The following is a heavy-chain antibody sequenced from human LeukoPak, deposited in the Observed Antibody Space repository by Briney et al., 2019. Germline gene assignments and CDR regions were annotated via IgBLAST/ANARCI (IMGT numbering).Heavy chain of an antibody. D-gene: IGHD6-13*01. CDR1: GFTLSNAW. CDR3: AKDIAAAGPESYYGMDV. Sequence: GGSLRLSCAASGFTLSNAWMSWVRQAPGKGLEWVSAISGSGGSTYYADSVKGRFTISRDNSKNTLYLQMNSLRAEDTAVYYCAKDIAAAGPESYYGMDVWGQGTTVTVSS. J-gene: IGHJ6*02. CDR2: ISGSGGST. V-gene: IGHV3-23*01.